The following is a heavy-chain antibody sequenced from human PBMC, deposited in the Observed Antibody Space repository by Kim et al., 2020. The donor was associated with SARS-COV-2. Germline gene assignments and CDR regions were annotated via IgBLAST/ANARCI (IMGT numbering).Heavy chain of an antibody. Sequence: GGSLRLSCAASGFSFSSFGMHWVRQAPGKGLEWVAVIWYDGGRKFFADSVKGRFTMSKDNYKSTLFLHMDSLRVEDTGVYYCAKDQIRARRLGDVNYGM. V-gene: IGHV3-33*06. CDR2: IWYDGGRK. CDR1: GFSFSSFG. D-gene: IGHD6-6*01. CDR3: AKDQIRARRLGDVNYGM. J-gene: IGHJ6*01.